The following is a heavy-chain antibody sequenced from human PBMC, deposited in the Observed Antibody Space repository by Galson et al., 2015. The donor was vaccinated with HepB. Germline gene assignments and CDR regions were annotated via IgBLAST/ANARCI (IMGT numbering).Heavy chain of an antibody. CDR1: VGSVSSDTNF. J-gene: IGHJ6*02. CDR3: ASREMMRYCSGGSCPEGYYYYGMDV. CDR2: ISNSGST. Sequence: ETLSLTCTVSVGSVSSDTNFWVWIRQPPGKALEWIGHISNSGSTNYNPSLQGRVTISVDTSKNQFSLKLSSVTAADTAVYYCASREMMRYCSGGSCPEGYYYYGMDVWGQGTTVTVSS. V-gene: IGHV4-61*01. D-gene: IGHD2-15*01.